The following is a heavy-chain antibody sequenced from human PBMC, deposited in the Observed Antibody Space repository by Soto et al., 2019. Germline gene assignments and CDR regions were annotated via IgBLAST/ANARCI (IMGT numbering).Heavy chain of an antibody. J-gene: IGHJ4*02. D-gene: IGHD6-19*01. Sequence: QVQLQQWGAGLLKPSETLSLTCAVYGGSFSGYYWSWIRQPPGKGMEWIGEINHSGSTNYNPSLKSRVTISVDTSKNQFSLKLSSVTAADTAVYYCARAVACTLEFYFDYWGQGTLVTVSS. CDR2: INHSGST. V-gene: IGHV4-34*01. CDR3: ARAVACTLEFYFDY. CDR1: GGSFSGYY.